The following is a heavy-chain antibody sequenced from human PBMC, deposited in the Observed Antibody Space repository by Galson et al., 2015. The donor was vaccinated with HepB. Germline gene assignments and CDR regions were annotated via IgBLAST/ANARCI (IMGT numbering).Heavy chain of an antibody. CDR3: ARDWDPIVGATTDYYGMDV. J-gene: IGHJ6*02. Sequence: SLRLSCAASGFTFSSYSMNWVRQAPGKGLEWVSSISSSSSYIYYADSVKGRFTISRDNAKNSLYLQMNSLRAEDTAVYYCARDWDPIVGATTDYYGMDVWGQGTTVTVSS. CDR2: ISSSSSYI. CDR1: GFTFSSYS. V-gene: IGHV3-21*01. D-gene: IGHD1-26*01.